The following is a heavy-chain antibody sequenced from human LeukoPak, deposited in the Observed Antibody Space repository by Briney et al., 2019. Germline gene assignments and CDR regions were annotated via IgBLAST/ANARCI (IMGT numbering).Heavy chain of an antibody. V-gene: IGHV1-18*01. D-gene: IGHD3-10*01. CDR3: ARASGSSTDYYYYYMDV. J-gene: IGHJ6*03. CDR2: ISAYNGNT. CDR1: GYTFTSYG. Sequence: ASVKVSCKASGYTFTSYGISWVRQAPGQGLEWMGWISAYNGNTNYAQKLQGRVTMTTDTSTSTVYMELRSLRSDDTAVYYCARASGSSTDYYYYYMDVWGKGTTVTVSS.